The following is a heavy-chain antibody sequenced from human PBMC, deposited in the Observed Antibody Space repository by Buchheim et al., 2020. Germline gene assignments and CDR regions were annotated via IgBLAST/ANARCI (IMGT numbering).Heavy chain of an antibody. J-gene: IGHJ4*02. CDR1: GFTFSSYW. V-gene: IGHV3-74*01. CDR2: IKTDGITT. Sequence: EVQLVESGGGLVQPGGSLRLSCAASGFTFSSYWMHWVRQAPGRGLVWVSRIKTDGITTTYADSVKGRFTISRDNAKNTLYLQMNSLRAEDTAVYYCARGGITSTGEFLRAFDYWGQGNL. CDR3: ARGGITSTGEFLRAFDY. D-gene: IGHD3-3*01.